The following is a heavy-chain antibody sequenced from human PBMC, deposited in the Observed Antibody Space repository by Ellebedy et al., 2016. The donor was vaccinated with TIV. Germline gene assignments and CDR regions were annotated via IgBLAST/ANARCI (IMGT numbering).Heavy chain of an antibody. CDR2: INNAGSTT. J-gene: IGHJ5*02. Sequence: GESLKISXTASGFTFSNYWMHWVRQVPGKGLVWVARINNAGSTTTYADFVKGRFTVSRDNAKNTLYLQMNSLRAEDTAVYYCARDRGYDSYAYYWFWWFDPWGQGTLVTVSS. D-gene: IGHD3-22*01. V-gene: IGHV3-74*01. CDR1: GFTFSNYW. CDR3: ARDRGYDSYAYYWFWWFDP.